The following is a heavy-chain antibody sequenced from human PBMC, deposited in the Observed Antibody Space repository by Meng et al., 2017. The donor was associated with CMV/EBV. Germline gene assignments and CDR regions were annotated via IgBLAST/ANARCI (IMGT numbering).Heavy chain of an antibody. D-gene: IGHD1-1*01. V-gene: IGHV5-51*01. CDR3: ARLLGTGTPFDY. CDR1: GYRFTNYW. J-gene: IGHJ4*02. CDR2: IYPGGSLT. Sequence: GESLKISCQGSGYRFTNYWISWVRQMPGKGLELMGIIYPGGSLTTYSPSFQGQVTISADNSINAAYLQWNSLKASDTAVYYCARLLGTGTPFDYWGQGTLVTVSS.